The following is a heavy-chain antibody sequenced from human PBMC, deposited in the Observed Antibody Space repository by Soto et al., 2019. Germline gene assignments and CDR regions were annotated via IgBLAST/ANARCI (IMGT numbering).Heavy chain of an antibody. CDR2: ISGSGVST. Sequence: PGGSLRLSGAASGFTFSSYSISWVRQAPWKGLEWVSAISGSGVSTYYADSVKGRFTISRDNSKNTLYLQMNSLRAEDTAVYYCEKELIVVVPAAIPYQITDWGQGKPVTLSS. CDR3: EKELIVVVPAAIPYQITD. CDR1: GFTFSSYS. J-gene: IGHJ4*02. V-gene: IGHV3-23*01. D-gene: IGHD2-2*02.